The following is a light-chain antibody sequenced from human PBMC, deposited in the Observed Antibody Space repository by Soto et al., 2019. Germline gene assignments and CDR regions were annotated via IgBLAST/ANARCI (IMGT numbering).Light chain of an antibody. CDR3: QQYFNPPIT. Sequence: DIEMTQAPSSMSAAVGDRITITCRASQTLNNYLAWYQQKPGQTPKLLIYWASSRESGVPDRFSGSGSGTDFTLTISSLQAEDVAVYYCQQYFNPPITFGQGTRLEIK. CDR2: WAS. J-gene: IGKJ5*01. CDR1: QTLNNY. V-gene: IGKV4-1*01.